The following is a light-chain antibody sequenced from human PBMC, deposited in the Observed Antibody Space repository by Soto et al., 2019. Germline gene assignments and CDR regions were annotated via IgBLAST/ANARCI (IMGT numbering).Light chain of an antibody. J-gene: IGKJ1*01. Sequence: AIQMTQSPSSLSASVGDRVTISCRASQGIRSDLAWYQRKPGKSPKLLIYDASSLESWVPSRFSGSGSGTEFTLTINSLQPDDFATYYCQQYNSYSWTFGQGTKVDIK. V-gene: IGKV1-13*02. CDR1: QGIRSD. CDR3: QQYNSYSWT. CDR2: DAS.